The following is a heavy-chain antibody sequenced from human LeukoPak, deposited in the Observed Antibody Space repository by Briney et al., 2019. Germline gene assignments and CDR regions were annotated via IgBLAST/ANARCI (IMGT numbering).Heavy chain of an antibody. CDR1: GGTFNSYG. D-gene: IGHD5/OR15-5a*01. J-gene: IGHJ5*02. CDR2: IIPIFGAT. Sequence: SVKVSCKASGGTFNSYGFSWVRQAPGQGLEWMGGIIPIFGATKYGQRFQDRLTITTDESTSTSYMELSSLRSEDTAVYYCARVDSMVSTLGPIDTWGQGTLVTVSS. V-gene: IGHV1-69*05. CDR3: ARVDSMVSTLGPIDT.